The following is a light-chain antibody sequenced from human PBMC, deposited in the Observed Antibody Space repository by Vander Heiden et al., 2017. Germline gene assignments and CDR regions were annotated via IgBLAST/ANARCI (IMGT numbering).Light chain of an antibody. CDR1: QSISSW. V-gene: IGKV1-5*03. J-gene: IGKJ1*01. Sequence: DIQMIQYPYTVAAAVGDRVTITCRTSQSISSWFAWYQQKPGKDPKLLIYKASSLESGVPSRFSGSGSGTEFTLTISSLQPDDFATYYCQQDNSYSWTFGQGTKVEIK. CDR2: KAS. CDR3: QQDNSYSWT.